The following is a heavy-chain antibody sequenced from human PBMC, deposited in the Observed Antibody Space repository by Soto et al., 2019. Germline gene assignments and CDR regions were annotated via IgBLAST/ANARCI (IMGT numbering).Heavy chain of an antibody. CDR3: AGYCSGGSCYGYNWFDP. CDR1: GGSISSYY. CDR2: IYYSGST. D-gene: IGHD2-15*01. Sequence: SETLSLTCTVSGGSISSYYWSWIRQPPGKGLEWIGYIYYSGSTNYNPSLKSRVTISVDTSKNQFSPKLSSVTAADTAVYYCAGYCSGGSCYGYNWFDPWGQGTLVTVSS. V-gene: IGHV4-59*01. J-gene: IGHJ5*02.